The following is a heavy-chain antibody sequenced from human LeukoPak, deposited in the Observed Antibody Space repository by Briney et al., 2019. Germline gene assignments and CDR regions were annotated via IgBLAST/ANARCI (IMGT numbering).Heavy chain of an antibody. CDR3: SSTEGVGSYCGGHCYFDY. D-gene: IGHD2-21*02. J-gene: IGHJ4*02. Sequence: ASVKVSCKASGYTFTSYGISWVRQAPGQGLEWMGWISDYNGNKNYAQKLQGRITMTTDKSTSTAYMELRSLRSDDTAVYYCSSTEGVGSYCGGHCYFDYWGQGTLVTVSS. CDR2: ISDYNGNK. CDR1: GYTFTSYG. V-gene: IGHV1-18*01.